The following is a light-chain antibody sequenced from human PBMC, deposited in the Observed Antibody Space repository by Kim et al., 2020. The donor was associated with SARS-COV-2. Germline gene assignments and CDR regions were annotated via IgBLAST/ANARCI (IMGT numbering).Light chain of an antibody. CDR1: SSAVGPYDY. Sequence: QSITISCTGTSSAVGPYDYVSWYQQHPATVPKLIIYAVDKRPSGVSHRFSASKSGNTASLTISGLQPEDEAHYYCTSFTTSDTWIFGGGTQLTVL. J-gene: IGLJ2*01. CDR2: AVD. CDR3: TSFTTSDTWI. V-gene: IGLV2-14*03.